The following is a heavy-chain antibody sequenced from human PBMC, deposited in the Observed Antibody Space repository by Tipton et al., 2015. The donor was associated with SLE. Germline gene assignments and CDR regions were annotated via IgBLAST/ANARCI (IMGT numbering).Heavy chain of an antibody. D-gene: IGHD2-15*01. V-gene: IGHV4-4*07. CDR2: IYTSGST. J-gene: IGHJ4*02. Sequence: TLSLTCTVSGGSISSHYWSWLRQPAGQGLEWIGHIYTSGSTYYNPSLQSRVTILLDPSKNLFSLTLSSVTAADTAVYYCARAGEYVVVDYFDYWGQGRLVTVSS. CDR3: ARAGEYVVVDYFDY. CDR1: GGSISSHY.